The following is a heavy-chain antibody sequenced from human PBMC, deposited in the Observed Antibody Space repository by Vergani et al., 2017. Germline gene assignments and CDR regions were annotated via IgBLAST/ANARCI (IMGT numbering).Heavy chain of an antibody. CDR3: ARDITELRYFDPGYYFDY. Sequence: VQLVEWGGGVVQPGGSLRLSCTASGFTFSSYSMNWVRQAPGKGLEWVSSISSSSSYIYYADSVKGRFTISRDNAKNSLYLQMNSLRAEDTAVYYCARDITELRYFDPGYYFDYWGQGTLVTVSS. V-gene: IGHV3-21*01. D-gene: IGHD3-9*01. CDR1: GFTFSSYS. J-gene: IGHJ4*02. CDR2: ISSSSSYI.